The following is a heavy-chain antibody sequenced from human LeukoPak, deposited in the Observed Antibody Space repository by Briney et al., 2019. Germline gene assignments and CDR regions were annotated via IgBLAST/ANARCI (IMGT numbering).Heavy chain of an antibody. CDR1: GFRVTNDY. CDR2: ISGNGGST. J-gene: IGHJ3*02. D-gene: IGHD3-10*01. CDR3: AKVHYGAGSSDAFEI. V-gene: IGHV3-23*01. Sequence: GGSLRLSCAVSGFRVTNDYMNWVRQAPGKGLQWVSAISGNGGSTYYADSVKGRFTVSRDNSKDTLYLQMNSLRAEDTAIYYCAKVHYGAGSSDAFEIWGQGTMVTVSS.